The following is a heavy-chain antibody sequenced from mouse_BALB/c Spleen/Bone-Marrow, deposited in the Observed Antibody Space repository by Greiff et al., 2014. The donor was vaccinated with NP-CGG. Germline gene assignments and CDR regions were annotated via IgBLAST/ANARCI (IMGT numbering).Heavy chain of an antibody. Sequence: EVPLQQSGPELVTPGASVKVSCKASGYAFPSYNMYWVKQSHGKSLEWIGHIDPYNGGTSYNQKFKGKATLTVDKSSSTAYMNLNSLTSEDSAVYYCARENYGSSPAYWGQGTLVTVSA. J-gene: IGHJ3*01. CDR3: ARENYGSSPAY. CDR2: IDPYNGGT. D-gene: IGHD1-1*01. V-gene: IGHV1S135*01. CDR1: GYAFPSYN.